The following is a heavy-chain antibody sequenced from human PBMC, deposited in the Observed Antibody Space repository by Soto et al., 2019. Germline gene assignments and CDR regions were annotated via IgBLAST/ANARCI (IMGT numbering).Heavy chain of an antibody. CDR2: ISSTGTYI. CDR1: GFTFSSYS. CDR3: ASGRVAAIAAPFDY. J-gene: IGHJ4*02. V-gene: IGHV3-21*01. D-gene: IGHD2-15*01. Sequence: EVQLVESGGGLVKPGGSLRLSCAASGFTFSSYSMNWVRQAPGKRLEWVSSISSTGTYIYYADSVKGRFTISRDNAKNSLYLQMNSLRAEDTAVYYCASGRVAAIAAPFDYWAQGTLVTVSS.